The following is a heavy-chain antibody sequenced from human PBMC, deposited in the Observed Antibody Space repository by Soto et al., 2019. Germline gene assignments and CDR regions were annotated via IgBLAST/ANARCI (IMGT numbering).Heavy chain of an antibody. CDR2: ISPASGYT. J-gene: IGHJ4*02. V-gene: IGHV1-2*02. CDR3: ARGEYRYGQYCFDS. CDR1: GYTFTGYY. Sequence: ASVKVSCKASGYTFTGYYMHVVRQAPGQGLEWMGWISPASGYTTYAQKFQGRVTMTRDTYISTAYMELIRLTSDDTAVYSCARGEYRYGQYCFDSWGQGTLVTVSS. D-gene: IGHD5-18*01.